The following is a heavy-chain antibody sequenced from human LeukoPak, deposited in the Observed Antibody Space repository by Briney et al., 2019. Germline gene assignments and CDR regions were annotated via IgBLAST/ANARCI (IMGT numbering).Heavy chain of an antibody. V-gene: IGHV5-51*01. Sequence: GESLKISCKGSGYSFTSYWIGWVRQMPGKGLEWMGIIYPGDSDTRYSPSFQGQVTISADKSISTAYLQWSSLKASDTAMYYCARQHRGFWSGYYYYFDYWGQGTLVTVSS. CDR1: GYSFTSYW. CDR2: IYPGDSDT. D-gene: IGHD3-3*01. J-gene: IGHJ4*02. CDR3: ARQHRGFWSGYYYYFDY.